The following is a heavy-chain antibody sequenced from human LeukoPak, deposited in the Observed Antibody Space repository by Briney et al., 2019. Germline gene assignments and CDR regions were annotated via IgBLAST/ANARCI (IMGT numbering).Heavy chain of an antibody. Sequence: PGRSLRLSCAASGFTFSSYGMHWVRQAPGKGLEWVAVISYDGSNKYYADSVKGRFTISRDNSKNTLYLQMSSLRAEDTAVYYCARPFYGSGSYLPDYWGQGTLVTVSS. V-gene: IGHV3-30*03. CDR1: GFTFSSYG. J-gene: IGHJ4*02. CDR2: ISYDGSNK. CDR3: ARPFYGSGSYLPDY. D-gene: IGHD3-10*01.